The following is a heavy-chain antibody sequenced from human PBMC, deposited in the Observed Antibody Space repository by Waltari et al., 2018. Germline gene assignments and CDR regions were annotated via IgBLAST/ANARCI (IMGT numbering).Heavy chain of an antibody. CDR2: VDTDVSTT. V-gene: IGHV3-74*01. J-gene: IGHJ3*01. D-gene: IGHD3-3*01. Sequence: EVRLVESGGGLVQPGGSLRLSCAASGFTFSNYWMYWVRQAPGKGLVWVSRVDTDVSTTSYTDSVKGRFTISRDNAKRTLSLHMHSLRVEDTAVYYCAGGEYYELTADAFTVWGQGTMVAVSS. CDR1: GFTFSNYW. CDR3: AGGEYYELTADAFTV.